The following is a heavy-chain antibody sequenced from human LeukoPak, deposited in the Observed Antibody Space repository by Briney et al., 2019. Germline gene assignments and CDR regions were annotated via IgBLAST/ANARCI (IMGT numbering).Heavy chain of an antibody. Sequence: HPGGSLRLSCAASGFTFSNYPMSWVRQAPGKGLVWLSTISGSGTGTYYADSVKGRFTISRDNAKNSLYLQMNSLRAEDTAVYYCARDSTYGDFDYWGQGTLVTVSS. CDR1: GFTFSNYP. V-gene: IGHV3-23*01. J-gene: IGHJ4*02. D-gene: IGHD3-10*01. CDR2: ISGSGTGT. CDR3: ARDSTYGDFDY.